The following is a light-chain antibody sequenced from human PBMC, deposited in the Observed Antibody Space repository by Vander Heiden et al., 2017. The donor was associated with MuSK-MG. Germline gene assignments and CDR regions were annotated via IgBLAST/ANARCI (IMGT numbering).Light chain of an antibody. V-gene: IGKV1-39*01. CDR3: RQSYSTPCT. CDR1: QSISSY. J-gene: IGKJ2*02. CDR2: AAS. Sequence: DIQLTQSPFSLSASVGDRVIITCRASQSISSYLNWYQQKPGKAPKLLIYAASSLQSGVPSRFSGSGSGTDFTLTISSLQPEDFATYYCRQSYSTPCTFGQGTKLEIK.